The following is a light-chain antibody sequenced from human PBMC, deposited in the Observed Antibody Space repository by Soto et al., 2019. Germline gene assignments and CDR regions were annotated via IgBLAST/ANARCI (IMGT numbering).Light chain of an antibody. J-gene: IGKJ5*01. CDR3: QQRSDWPS. Sequence: ETVLTQSPATLSLSTGERATLSCRASRSISTYLAWYQQKPGQAPRLLIYEALNRATGIPARFSGSGSGTDFTLTISSLEPEDFAVYYCQQRSDWPSFGQGTRLEIK. CDR1: RSISTY. V-gene: IGKV3-11*01. CDR2: EAL.